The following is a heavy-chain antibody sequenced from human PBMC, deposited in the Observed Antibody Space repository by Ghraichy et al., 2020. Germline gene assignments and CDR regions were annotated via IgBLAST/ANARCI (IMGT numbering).Heavy chain of an antibody. V-gene: IGHV3-23*01. CDR1: GFTFRSYA. CDR2: ISGNGGAT. J-gene: IGHJ5*02. CDR3: AKAHSSSWYWFDP. Sequence: GGSLRLSCAASGFTFRSYAMTWVRQAPGKGLEWVSNISGNGGATHYADSVKGRFTISRDNSKNTLYLQVNSLRVEDTAVYYCAKAHSSSWYWFDPWGQGTLVTVSS. D-gene: IGHD6-13*01.